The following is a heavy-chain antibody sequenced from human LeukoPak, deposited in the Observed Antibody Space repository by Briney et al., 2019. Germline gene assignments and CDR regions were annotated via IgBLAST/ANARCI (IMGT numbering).Heavy chain of an antibody. V-gene: IGHV1-69*13. Sequence: SVKVSCKASGGTFSSYAISWVRQAPGQGLEWMGGIIPIFGTANYAQKFQGRVTITADESTSTAYMELSSLRSEDTAVYYCARDRWDCSGGSCPNDFDYWGQGTLVTVSS. CDR3: ARDRWDCSGGSCPNDFDY. CDR2: IIPIFGTA. D-gene: IGHD2-15*01. CDR1: GGTFSSYA. J-gene: IGHJ4*02.